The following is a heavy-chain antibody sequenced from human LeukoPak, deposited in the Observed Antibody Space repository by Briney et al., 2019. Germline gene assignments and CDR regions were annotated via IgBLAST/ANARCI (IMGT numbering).Heavy chain of an antibody. CDR1: GFTFSSYG. CDR2: ISYDGSSK. V-gene: IGHV3-30*18. J-gene: IGHJ4*02. CDR3: AKASYDSSGYYFDY. D-gene: IGHD3-22*01. Sequence: PGGSLRLSCAASGFTFSSYGMHWVRQAPGKGLEWVAVISYDGSSKYYADSVKGRFTISRDNSKNTLYLQMNSLRAEDTAVYYCAKASYDSSGYYFDYWGQGTLVTVSS.